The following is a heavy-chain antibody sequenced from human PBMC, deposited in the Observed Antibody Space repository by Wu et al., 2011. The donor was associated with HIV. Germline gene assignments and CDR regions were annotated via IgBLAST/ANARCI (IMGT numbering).Heavy chain of an antibody. V-gene: IGHV1-69*05. D-gene: IGHD3-22*01. Sequence: QVQLVQSGAEVKKPGSSVKVSCQASGGTFKTYAISWVRQAPGQGLEWMGGIIPLLGTPNYAQKFQDRVTITTDESTNTAYMELSSLRWEDTAIFYCTRLSYYGDSGYYYFDDLGPGNPGRPS. CDR3: TRLSYYGDSGYYYFDD. CDR2: IIPLLGTP. J-gene: IGHJ4*02. CDR1: GGTFKTYA.